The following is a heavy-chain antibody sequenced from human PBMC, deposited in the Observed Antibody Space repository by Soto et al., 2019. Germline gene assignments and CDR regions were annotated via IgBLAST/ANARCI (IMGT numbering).Heavy chain of an antibody. CDR1: GGSIRSGDSY. CDR2: VHYSGNT. D-gene: IGHD6-13*01. V-gene: IGHV4-30-4*01. J-gene: IGHJ4*02. Sequence: PSETLSLTCTVSGGSIRSGDSYWRWIRQTPERGLEWCGYVHYSGNTFYNPSLKSRATISLDTSRNQFSLNLSSVTAADSAVYYCAREIMAADHFDYWGQGALVTVSS. CDR3: AREIMAADHFDY.